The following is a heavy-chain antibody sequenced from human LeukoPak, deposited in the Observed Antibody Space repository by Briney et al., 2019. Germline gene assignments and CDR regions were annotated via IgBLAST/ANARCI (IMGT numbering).Heavy chain of an antibody. CDR2: IGTAGEI. J-gene: IGHJ2*01. CDR3: ARAAYSSTWYSRYFDL. Sequence: GGSLRLSCAASGFTFSTYDMHWVRQATGKGLEWVSAIGTAGEIYYPGSVKGRFTISRENAKNSLYLRMNSLRAGDTAVYYCARAAYSSTWYSRYFDLWGRGTLVTVSS. D-gene: IGHD6-13*01. V-gene: IGHV3-13*01. CDR1: GFTFSTYD.